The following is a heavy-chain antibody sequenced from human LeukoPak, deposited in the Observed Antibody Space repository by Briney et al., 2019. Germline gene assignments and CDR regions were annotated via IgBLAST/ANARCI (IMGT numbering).Heavy chain of an antibody. J-gene: IGHJ3*02. Sequence: ASVKVSCKASGYTFTGYYMHWVRQAPGQGLEWMGWINPNSGGTSYAQKFQGRVTMTRDTSISTAYMELSRLRSDDTAVYYCARAPDFWSGYYTGRAFDIWGQGTMVTVSS. CDR1: GYTFTGYY. D-gene: IGHD3-3*01. CDR2: INPNSGGT. CDR3: ARAPDFWSGYYTGRAFDI. V-gene: IGHV1-2*02.